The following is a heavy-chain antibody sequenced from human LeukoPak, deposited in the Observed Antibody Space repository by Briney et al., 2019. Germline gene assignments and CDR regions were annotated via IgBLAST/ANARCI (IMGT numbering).Heavy chain of an antibody. Sequence: GGSLRLSCTASGFTFSNYSMNWVRQAPGKGLEWVSYISSSSSTIYYADSVKGRFTISRDNAKNSLYLQMNSLRAEDTAVYYCARALGRVFDIWGQGTMVTVSS. J-gene: IGHJ3*02. CDR2: ISSSSSTI. D-gene: IGHD1-26*01. V-gene: IGHV3-48*04. CDR1: GFTFSNYS. CDR3: ARALGRVFDI.